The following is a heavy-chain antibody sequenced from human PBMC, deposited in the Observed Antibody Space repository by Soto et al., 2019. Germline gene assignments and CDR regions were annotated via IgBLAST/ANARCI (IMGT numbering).Heavy chain of an antibody. CDR3: AXVLRSSIAARRGGWFDP. J-gene: IGHJ5*02. CDR2: ISAYNGNT. CDR1: GYTFTSCG. Sequence: GASVKVSCKASGYTFTSCGISWVRQAPGQGLEWMGWISAYNGNTNYARKLQGRVTMTTDTSTSTAYMELRSLRSDDTAVYYCAXVLRSSIAARRGGWFDPWGQGTLVTVS. V-gene: IGHV1-18*01. D-gene: IGHD6-6*01.